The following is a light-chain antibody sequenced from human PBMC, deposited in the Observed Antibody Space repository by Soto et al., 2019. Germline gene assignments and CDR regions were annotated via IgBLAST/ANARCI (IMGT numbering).Light chain of an antibody. Sequence: QSVLTQPPSASGTPGQRVTISCSGSSSNIGSHTLNWYQHLPGTAPKLLIYSSNQRPSGVPDRLSASKSGTSASLAISGLQSEDGADYYCAAWDDSRNGVVFGGGTKLAVL. CDR2: SSN. V-gene: IGLV1-44*01. CDR1: SSNIGSHT. J-gene: IGLJ3*02. CDR3: AAWDDSRNGVV.